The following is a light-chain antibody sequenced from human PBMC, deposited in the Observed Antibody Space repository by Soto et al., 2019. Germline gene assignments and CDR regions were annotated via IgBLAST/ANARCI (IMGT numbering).Light chain of an antibody. Sequence: SYELPQPPSVSVAPGQTARLTCGGNNIATKRVHWYQQRPGQAPVLVVYDNSDRPSGIPERFSGSNSGNTATLTVSRVDAGDEADYYCQVWDTMTDHPVFGGGTQLTVL. CDR1: NIATKR. CDR3: QVWDTMTDHPV. V-gene: IGLV3-21*02. CDR2: DNS. J-gene: IGLJ7*01.